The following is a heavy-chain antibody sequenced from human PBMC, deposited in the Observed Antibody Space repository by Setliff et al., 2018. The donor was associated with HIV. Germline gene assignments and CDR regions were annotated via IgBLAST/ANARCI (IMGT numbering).Heavy chain of an antibody. V-gene: IGHV1-69*05. CDR1: GGTFSSYV. J-gene: IGHJ5*02. CDR2: IIPMYGVA. Sequence: GASVKVSCKASGGTFSSYVISGVRQAPGQGPEWMGGIIPMYGVANYAQKFQGRVTITTDESTSTAYMALSSLRSEDTAVYYCALPYCGGGNCWSSASLPPAGWFDPWAQGTLVTVSS. CDR3: ALPYCGGGNCWSSASLPPAGWFDP. D-gene: IGHD2-15*01.